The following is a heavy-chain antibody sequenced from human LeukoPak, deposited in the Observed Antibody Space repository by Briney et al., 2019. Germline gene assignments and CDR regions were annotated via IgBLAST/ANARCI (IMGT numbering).Heavy chain of an antibody. CDR2: ISGSGGST. Sequence: PGGSLRLSCAASGFTFSSYAMSWVRQAPGKGLEWVSAISGSGGSTYYADFVKGRFTISRDNSKNTLYLQMNSLRAEDTAVYYCAKSLHYYDSSGYLDYWGQGTLVTVSS. J-gene: IGHJ4*02. D-gene: IGHD3-22*01. CDR3: AKSLHYYDSSGYLDY. V-gene: IGHV3-23*01. CDR1: GFTFSSYA.